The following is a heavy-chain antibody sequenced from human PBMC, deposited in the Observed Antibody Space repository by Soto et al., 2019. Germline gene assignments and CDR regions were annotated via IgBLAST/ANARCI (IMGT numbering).Heavy chain of an antibody. CDR1: GGSISSSNW. Sequence: QVQLQESGPGLVKPSGTLSLTCAVSGGSISSSNWWSWVRQPPGKGLEWIGEIYHSGSTNYNPSLKSRVNISVDKSKNQFSLKPSSVTAADTAVYYCAREGGYYDFWSGYPLRYYYYGMDVWGQGTTVTVSS. J-gene: IGHJ6*02. V-gene: IGHV4-4*02. D-gene: IGHD3-3*01. CDR3: AREGGYYDFWSGYPLRYYYYGMDV. CDR2: IYHSGST.